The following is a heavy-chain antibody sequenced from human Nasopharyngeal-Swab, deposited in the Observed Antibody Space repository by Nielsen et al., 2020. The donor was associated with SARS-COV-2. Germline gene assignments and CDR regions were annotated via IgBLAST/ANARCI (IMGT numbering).Heavy chain of an antibody. V-gene: IGHV4-39*07. Sequence: SETLSLTCTVSGGSISSSGYYWGWIRLPPGKGLEWIGSIYYSGSTYYNPSLKSRVTISVDTSKNQFSLKLSSVTAADTAVYYCARGEKTGTSPFDYWGQGTLVTVSS. J-gene: IGHJ4*02. CDR2: IYYSGST. D-gene: IGHD1-1*01. CDR3: ARGEKTGTSPFDY. CDR1: GGSISSSGYY.